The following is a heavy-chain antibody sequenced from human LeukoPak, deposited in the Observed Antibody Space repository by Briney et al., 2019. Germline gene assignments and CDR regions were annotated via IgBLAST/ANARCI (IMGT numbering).Heavy chain of an antibody. CDR1: GVTSSSIRSA. D-gene: IGHD3-10*01. V-gene: IGHV6-1*01. Sequence: KPSQTLSLTSAGSGVTSSSIRSAWHWSRQCPSRGLGWVGRRYYRSKWYNDYAVFVKSRITINPDTSQNQFSLQLNSVTPEDTAVYYCARDYYGSGSYFWFDPWGQGTLVTVSS. J-gene: IGHJ5*02. CDR3: ARDYYGSGSYFWFDP. CDR2: RYYRSKWYN.